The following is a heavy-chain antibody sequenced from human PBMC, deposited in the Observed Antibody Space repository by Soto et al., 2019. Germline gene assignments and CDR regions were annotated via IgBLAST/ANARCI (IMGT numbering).Heavy chain of an antibody. CDR1: GVSIGSHF. J-gene: IGHJ3*02. D-gene: IGHD2-15*01. CDR3: ARLQYTVVTALDI. CDR2: IYHTVNT. Sequence: SETLSLTCSVSGVSIGSHFWSGIRQAPGKGPELVGYIYHTVNTKYNPALKSRVTISMGTSKNQLSLQLSSVTAADTAVYYCARLQYTVVTALDIWGHGTMVTFSS. V-gene: IGHV4-59*11.